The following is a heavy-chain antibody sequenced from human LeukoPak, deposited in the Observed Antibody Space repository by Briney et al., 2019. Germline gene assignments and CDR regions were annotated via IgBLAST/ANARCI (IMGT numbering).Heavy chain of an antibody. Sequence: GGSLRLSCAASGLTFSGYGMHWVRQAPGKGLEWVAVISGSGDSIYYADSVKGRFTISRDNSKNTLYLQMDSLRAEDTAVYYCAKDSTLMVVRGVGVYWYFDLWGRGTLVTVSS. CDR3: AKDSTLMVVRGVGVYWYFDL. J-gene: IGHJ2*01. V-gene: IGHV3-23*01. CDR2: ISGSGDSI. D-gene: IGHD3-22*01. CDR1: GLTFSGYG.